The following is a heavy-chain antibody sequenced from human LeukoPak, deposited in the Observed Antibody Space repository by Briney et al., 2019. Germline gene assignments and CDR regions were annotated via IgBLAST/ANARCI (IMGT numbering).Heavy chain of an antibody. CDR2: ISGNSGKT. CDR1: GYAFSSYG. V-gene: IGHV1-18*01. J-gene: IGHJ4*02. CDR3: ARDLDNNRWYDY. D-gene: IGHD6-13*01. Sequence: ASVKVSCKASGYAFSSYGISWVRQAPGQRLEWMGWISGNSGKTNYAQKVQGRVTMTTEISTSTAYMELRSLRFDDTAVYYCARDLDNNRWYDYWGRGTLVTVSS.